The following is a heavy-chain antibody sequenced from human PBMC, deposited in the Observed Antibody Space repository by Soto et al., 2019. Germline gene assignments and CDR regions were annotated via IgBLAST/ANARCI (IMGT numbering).Heavy chain of an antibody. V-gene: IGHV3-30-3*01. CDR2: ISYDGSNK. Sequence: QVQLVESGGGVVQPGRSLRLSCAASGFTFSSYAMHWVRQAPGKGLEWVAVISYDGSNKYYADSVKGRFTISRDNSKNTLYLQMNSLRAEDTAVYYCARDEDIVVVPAAIFGYGMDVWGQGTTVTVSS. CDR1: GFTFSSYA. CDR3: ARDEDIVVVPAAIFGYGMDV. D-gene: IGHD2-2*02. J-gene: IGHJ6*02.